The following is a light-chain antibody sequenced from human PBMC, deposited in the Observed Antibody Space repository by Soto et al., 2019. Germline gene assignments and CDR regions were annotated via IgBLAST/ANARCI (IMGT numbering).Light chain of an antibody. CDR1: SSDVGAYNY. J-gene: IGLJ1*01. V-gene: IGLV2-14*01. CDR2: EVS. Sequence: QSALTQPASVSGSPGQSITISCTGTSSDVGAYNYVSWYQQHPGKAPKLMIYEVSNRPSGVSNRFSGSKSGNTASLTISGLPAEDAADYYCSSYTSSSTEVFATGTKGTVL. CDR3: SSYTSSSTEV.